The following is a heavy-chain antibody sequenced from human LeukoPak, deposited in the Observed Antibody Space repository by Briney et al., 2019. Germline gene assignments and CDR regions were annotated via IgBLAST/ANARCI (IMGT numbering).Heavy chain of an antibody. Sequence: GRSLRLSCAASGFTFSSYSMNWVRQAPGKGLEWVSSISSSSSYIYYADSVKGRFTISRDNAKNSLYLQMNSLRAEDTAVYYCARDAISSGWSDYFDYWGQGTLVTVSS. V-gene: IGHV3-21*01. D-gene: IGHD6-19*01. CDR2: ISSSSSYI. CDR3: ARDAISSGWSDYFDY. CDR1: GFTFSSYS. J-gene: IGHJ4*02.